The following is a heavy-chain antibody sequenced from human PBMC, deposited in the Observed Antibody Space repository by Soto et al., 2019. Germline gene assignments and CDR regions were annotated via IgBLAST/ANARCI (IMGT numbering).Heavy chain of an antibody. V-gene: IGHV3-23*01. Sequence: GGSLRLSCAASGFTFSSYAMSWVRQAPGKGLEWVSAISGSGGSTYYADSVKGRFTISRDNSKNTLYLQMNSLRAEDTAVYYCAGQVDTAMVTYYYYYMDVWGKGTTVTVSS. J-gene: IGHJ6*03. CDR3: AGQVDTAMVTYYYYYMDV. D-gene: IGHD5-18*01. CDR2: ISGSGGST. CDR1: GFTFSSYA.